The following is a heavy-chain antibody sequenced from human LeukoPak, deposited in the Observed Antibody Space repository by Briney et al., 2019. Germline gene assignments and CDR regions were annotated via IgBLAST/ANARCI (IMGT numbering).Heavy chain of an antibody. J-gene: IGHJ4*02. CDR3: SRGSGWLSVY. CDR2: ISGGTT. D-gene: IGHD6-19*01. V-gene: IGHV3-49*03. Sequence: GGSLRLFCTASGFTFGDYLMSWFRQAPGKGLEWIGFISGGTTEYAASVKGRFTISRDDSTSIAYLQMNSLTTEDTAVYYCSRGSGWLSVYWGQGTLVTVSS. CDR1: GFTFGDYL.